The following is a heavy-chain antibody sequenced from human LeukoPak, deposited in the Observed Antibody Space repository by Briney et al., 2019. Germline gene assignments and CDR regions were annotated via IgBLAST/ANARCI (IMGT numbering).Heavy chain of an antibody. Sequence: SQTLSLTCAISGDSVSRNDAAWNWIRQSPSRGLEWLGRTYYRSTWYNDYAVSVRGRITVNPDTSKNQFSLHLNSVTPEDTAVYYCARRLTQYDCFDPWGQGILVTVSS. CDR1: GDSVSRNDAA. V-gene: IGHV6-1*01. CDR3: ARRLTQYDCFDP. J-gene: IGHJ5*02. CDR2: TYYRSTWYN. D-gene: IGHD2-2*01.